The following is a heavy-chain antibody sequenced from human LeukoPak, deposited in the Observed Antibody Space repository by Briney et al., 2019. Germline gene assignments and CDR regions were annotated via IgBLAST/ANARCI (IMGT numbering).Heavy chain of an antibody. J-gene: IGHJ4*02. Sequence: PGGSLRLSCAASGFTFSSYSMNWVRQAPGKGLEWVSYISGSSNAIHYADSVKGRFTISRDNVKKSLYLQMNSLRYEDTAVYYCARDQQAAMADYWGLGTLVTVSS. CDR2: ISGSSNAI. CDR1: GFTFSSYS. D-gene: IGHD5-18*01. V-gene: IGHV3-48*02. CDR3: ARDQQAAMADY.